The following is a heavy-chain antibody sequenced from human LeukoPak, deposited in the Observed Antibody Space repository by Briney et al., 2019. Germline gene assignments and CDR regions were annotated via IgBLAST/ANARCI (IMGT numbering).Heavy chain of an antibody. D-gene: IGHD2-2*01. CDR2: IYYSGST. J-gene: IGHJ5*02. CDR1: GGSIGSGDYY. Sequence: SETLSLTCTVSGGSIGSGDYYWSWIRQPPGKGLEWIGYIYYSGSTYYNPSLKSRVTISVDTSKNQFSLKLSSVTAADTAVYYCARGHGVVVPAGCWFDPWGQGTLVTVSS. V-gene: IGHV4-30-4*02. CDR3: ARGHGVVVPAGCWFDP.